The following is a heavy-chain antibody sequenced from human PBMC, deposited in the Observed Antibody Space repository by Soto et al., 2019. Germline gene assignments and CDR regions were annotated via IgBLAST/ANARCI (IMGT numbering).Heavy chain of an antibody. V-gene: IGHV1-69*01. D-gene: IGHD5-12*01. CDR1: GGTFSSYA. CDR2: IIPIFGTA. Sequence: QVQLVQSGAEVKKPGSSVKVSCKASGGTFSSYAISWVRQAPGQGLEWMGGIIPIFGTANYAQKFQGRVTITADESTSTAYMELSSLRSEDTAVYYCASLIVAMIARRAYYYYGMDVWGQGTTDTVSS. CDR3: ASLIVAMIARRAYYYYGMDV. J-gene: IGHJ6*02.